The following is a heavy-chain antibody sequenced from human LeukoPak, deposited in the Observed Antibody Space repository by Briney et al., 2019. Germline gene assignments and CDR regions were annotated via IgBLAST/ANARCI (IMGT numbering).Heavy chain of an antibody. J-gene: IGHJ6*03. D-gene: IGHD5-24*01. CDR2: IRYDGSNK. V-gene: IGHV3-30*02. CDR1: GFTFSSYG. CDR3: AKVGRRDGYNKGVYYYYYMDV. Sequence: GGSLRLSCAASGFTFSSYGMHWVRQAPGKGLEWVAFIRYDGSNKYYADSVKGRFTISRDNSKNTLYLQMNSLRAEDTAVYYCAKVGRRDGYNKGVYYYYYMDVWGKGTTVTISS.